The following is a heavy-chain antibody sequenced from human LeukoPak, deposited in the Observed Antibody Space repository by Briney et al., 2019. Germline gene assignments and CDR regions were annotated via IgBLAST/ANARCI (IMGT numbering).Heavy chain of an antibody. J-gene: IGHJ4*02. CDR1: AFTLSSYA. CDR2: ISGSGGST. CDR3: AKSRYFWSGYGSDY. Sequence: GGSLRLSYAASAFTLSSYAMSSVRQAPGKGLEWVSAISGSGGSTYYADSVKGRFTISRDNSKHTLYLQMNSLRAEITAGYYCAKSRYFWSGYGSDYCGQGALVTVSS. D-gene: IGHD3-3*01. V-gene: IGHV3-23*01.